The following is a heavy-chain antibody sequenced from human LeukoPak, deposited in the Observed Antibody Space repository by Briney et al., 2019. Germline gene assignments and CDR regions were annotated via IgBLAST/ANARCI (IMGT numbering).Heavy chain of an antibody. CDR3: AAVDFWSGYRVDY. Sequence: SETLSLTCTVSGGSISSYYWSWIRQPPGKGLEWTGYIYYSGSTNYNPSLKSRVTISVDTSKNQFSLKLSSVTAADTAVYYCAAVDFWSGYRVDYWGQGTLVTVSS. D-gene: IGHD3-3*01. CDR1: GGSISSYY. J-gene: IGHJ4*02. CDR2: IYYSGST. V-gene: IGHV4-59*01.